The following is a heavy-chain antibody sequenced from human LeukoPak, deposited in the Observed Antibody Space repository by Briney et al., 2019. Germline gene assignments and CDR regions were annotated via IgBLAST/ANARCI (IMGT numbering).Heavy chain of an antibody. CDR3: ASGDCTTTSCYDDGFDI. D-gene: IGHD2-2*01. J-gene: IGHJ3*02. CDR2: IYYSGRT. V-gene: IGHV4-4*02. CDR1: GGSISSSNW. Sequence: PSETLSLTCGVSGGSISSSNWWSWVRQPPGKGLEWIGEIYYSGRTNYNPSLKNRVTMSVDTSKNQFSLKLSSVTAADTAVYYCASGDCTTTSCYDDGFDIWGQGTMVTVSS.